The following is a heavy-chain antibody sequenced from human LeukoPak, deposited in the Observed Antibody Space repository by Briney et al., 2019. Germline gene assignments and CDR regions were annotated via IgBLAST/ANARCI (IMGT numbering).Heavy chain of an antibody. D-gene: IGHD3-22*01. CDR3: ARDGDSSGYLDY. J-gene: IGHJ4*02. CDR2: IYHSGST. CDR1: GYSISSGYY. Sequence: PSETLSLTCTVSGYSISSGYYWGWIRQPPGKGLEWIGSIYHSGSTYYNPSLKSRVTISVDTSKNQFSLKLSSVTAADTAVYYCARDGDSSGYLDYWGQGTLVTVSS. V-gene: IGHV4-38-2*02.